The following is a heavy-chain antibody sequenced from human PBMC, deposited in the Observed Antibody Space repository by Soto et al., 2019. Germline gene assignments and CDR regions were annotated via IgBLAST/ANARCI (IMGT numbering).Heavy chain of an antibody. V-gene: IGHV3-21*01. CDR3: ARDGYSYGHLNWFDP. CDR2: ISSSSSYI. Sequence: EVQLVESGGGLVKPGGSLRLSCAASGFTFSSYSMNWVRQAPGKGLEWVSSISSSSSYIYYVDSVKGRFTSSRDNAKNSRYRKMNSLRAEDTAVYYCARDGYSYGHLNWFDPWGQGTLVTVSS. D-gene: IGHD5-18*01. J-gene: IGHJ5*02. CDR1: GFTFSSYS.